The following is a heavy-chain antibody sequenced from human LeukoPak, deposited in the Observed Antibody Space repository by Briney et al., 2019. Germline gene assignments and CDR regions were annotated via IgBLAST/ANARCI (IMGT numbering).Heavy chain of an antibody. CDR1: GGTFSSYA. CDR3: ARDKAAAGTGFDY. J-gene: IGHJ4*02. D-gene: IGHD6-13*01. Sequence: SVKVSCKASGGTFSSYAISWVRQATGQGLEWMGGIIPIFGTANYAQKFQGRVTITADESTSTAYMELSSLRSEDTAVYYCARDKAAAGTGFDYWGQGTLVTVSS. CDR2: IIPIFGTA. V-gene: IGHV1-69*13.